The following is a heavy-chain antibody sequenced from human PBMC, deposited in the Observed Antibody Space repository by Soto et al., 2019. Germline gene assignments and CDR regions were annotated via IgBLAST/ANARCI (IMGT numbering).Heavy chain of an antibody. CDR1: GFSVSRGT. Sequence: RGAMILSCAASGFSVSRGTVNWVRQTPGSGLEWVSGMSADSGYIYYTDAVKGRCTIARDNARNSLYLQMNSLRAEDTAIYYCARGDRSRTSCYSGGSYYYALDVWGQGTTLTVSS. V-gene: IGHV3-21*01. J-gene: IGHJ6*02. CDR3: ARGDRSRTSCYSGGSYYYALDV. D-gene: IGHD2-2*01. CDR2: MSADSGYI.